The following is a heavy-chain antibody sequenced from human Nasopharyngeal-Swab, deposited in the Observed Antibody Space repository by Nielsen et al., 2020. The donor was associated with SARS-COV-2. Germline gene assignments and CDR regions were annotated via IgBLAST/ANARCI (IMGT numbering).Heavy chain of an antibody. CDR2: INHSGST. V-gene: IGHV4-34*01. Sequence: RQAPGKGLERIGEINHSGSTNYNPSLKSRVTISVDTSKNQFSLKLSSVAAADTAVYYCARGPQLLYSSGRLTKKNAFDIWGQGTMVTVSS. D-gene: IGHD6-19*01. J-gene: IGHJ3*02. CDR3: ARGPQLLYSSGRLTKKNAFDI.